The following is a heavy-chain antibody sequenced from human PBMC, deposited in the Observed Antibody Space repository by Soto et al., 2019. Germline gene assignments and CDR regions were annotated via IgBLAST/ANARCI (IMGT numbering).Heavy chain of an antibody. CDR3: TRHTVYYDILTGYYMVSYWFDP. V-gene: IGHV4-59*08. D-gene: IGHD3-9*01. CDR2: IYYSGST. J-gene: IGHJ5*02. Sequence: QVQLQESGPGLVKPSETLSLTCTVSGGSISSYYWSWIRQPPGKGLEWIGYIYYSGSTNYNPSLKRRVTMSVDTSKNQFSLKLSTVTAADTAVYYCTRHTVYYDILTGYYMVSYWFDPWGQGTLVTVSS. CDR1: GGSISSYY.